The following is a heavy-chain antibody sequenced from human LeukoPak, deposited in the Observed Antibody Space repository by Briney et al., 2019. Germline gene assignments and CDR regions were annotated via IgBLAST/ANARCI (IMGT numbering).Heavy chain of an antibody. J-gene: IGHJ4*02. CDR3: ARAYSSSAEFDY. Sequence: ASVKVSCKASGYTFTSYYMHWVRQAPGRGLEWMGIINPSGGSTSYAQKFQGRVTMTRDTSTNTVYMELSSLRSEDTAVYYCARAYSSSAEFDYWGQGTLVTVSS. CDR1: GYTFTSYY. D-gene: IGHD6-6*01. V-gene: IGHV1-46*01. CDR2: INPSGGST.